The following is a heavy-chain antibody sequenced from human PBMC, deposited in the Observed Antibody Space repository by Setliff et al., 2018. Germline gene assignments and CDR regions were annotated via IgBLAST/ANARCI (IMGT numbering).Heavy chain of an antibody. Sequence: GASVKVSCKASGGTFKNYGISWVRQVPGQGLEWMGGIIPIFGTTNYAQKFQGRATIITDESTSTAYMELSGLRSEDTAVYYCAREGVDSRSSTDYRYYMDVWGKGTTVTVSS. CDR1: GGTFKNYG. CDR2: IIPIFGTT. CDR3: AREGVDSRSSTDYRYYMDV. J-gene: IGHJ6*03. D-gene: IGHD6-6*01. V-gene: IGHV1-69*05.